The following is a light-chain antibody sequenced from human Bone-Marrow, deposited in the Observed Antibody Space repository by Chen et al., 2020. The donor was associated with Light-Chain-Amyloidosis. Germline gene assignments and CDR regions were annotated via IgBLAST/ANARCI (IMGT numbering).Light chain of an antibody. CDR1: SSDVGGDNH. Sequence: QSAMTQPASVSGSPGQSITIAGPGTSSDVGGDNHVSWYQQHPDQAPKLMIYEVTHRPSWVPDRFSGSKSDNTASLTISGLHTEDEADYFCSSYTITNTLVFGSGTRVTVL. J-gene: IGLJ1*01. CDR3: SSYTITNTLV. V-gene: IGLV2-14*01. CDR2: EVT.